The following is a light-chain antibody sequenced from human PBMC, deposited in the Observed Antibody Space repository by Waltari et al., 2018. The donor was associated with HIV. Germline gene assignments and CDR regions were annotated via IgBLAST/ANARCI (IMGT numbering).Light chain of an antibody. J-gene: IGLJ1*01. CDR3: CSYAGTYTYV. CDR1: SSDIGYFDY. V-gene: IGLV2-11*03. CDR2: EVS. Sequence: TISCTGTSSDIGYFDYVSWYQQYPGKAPKVIIYEVSQRPSGVPDRFTASKSGITASLTISGLQDEDEADYYCCSYAGTYTYVFGTGTTVTVL.